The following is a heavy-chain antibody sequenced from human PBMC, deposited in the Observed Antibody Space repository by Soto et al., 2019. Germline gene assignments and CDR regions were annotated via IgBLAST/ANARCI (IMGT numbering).Heavy chain of an antibody. Sequence: PVGSLRLSCAASGFTFRNYAMSWVRQAAGKGLEWVSSISDSGDSTYNAASLKGRFTISRDNSKNTLYLQLNSLTADDTAVYYCANGGLYATSWYEGYWGQGTLVTVSS. CDR2: ISDSGDST. D-gene: IGHD6-13*01. V-gene: IGHV3-23*01. J-gene: IGHJ4*02. CDR3: ANGGLYATSWYEGY. CDR1: GFTFRNYA.